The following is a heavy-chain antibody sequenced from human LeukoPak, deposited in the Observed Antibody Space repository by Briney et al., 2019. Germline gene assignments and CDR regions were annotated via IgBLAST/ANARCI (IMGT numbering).Heavy chain of an antibody. CDR3: ARALYYYDSSGYYHPNYFDY. V-gene: IGHV4-34*01. CDR2: INHSGST. CDR1: GFTFSSYA. D-gene: IGHD3-22*01. Sequence: GSLRLSCAASGFTFSSYAMSWVRQPPGKGLEWIGEINHSGSTNYNPSLKSRVTISVDTSKNQFSLKLSSVTAADTAVYYCARALYYYDSSGYYHPNYFDYWGQGTLVTVSS. J-gene: IGHJ4*02.